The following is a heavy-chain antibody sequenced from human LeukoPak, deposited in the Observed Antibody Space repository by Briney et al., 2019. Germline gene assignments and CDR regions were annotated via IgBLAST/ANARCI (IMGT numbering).Heavy chain of an antibody. CDR2: INWNGGST. V-gene: IGHV3-20*04. CDR3: ASWGQQLVYFDY. CDR1: GFTFDDYG. Sequence: GGSLRLSCAASGFTFDDYGMSWVRQAPGKGLEWVSGINWNGGSTGYADSVKGQFTISRDNAKNSLYLQMNSLRAEDTALYYCASWGQQLVYFDYWGQGTLVTVSS. J-gene: IGHJ4*02. D-gene: IGHD6-13*01.